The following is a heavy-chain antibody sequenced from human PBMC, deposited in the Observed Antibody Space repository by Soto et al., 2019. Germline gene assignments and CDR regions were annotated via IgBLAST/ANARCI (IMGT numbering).Heavy chain of an antibody. CDR2: ISYDGSNK. CDR1: GFTFSSYG. J-gene: IGHJ6*02. D-gene: IGHD3-3*01. Sequence: PGGSLRLSCAASGFTFSSYGMHWVRQAPGKGLEWVAVISYDGSNKYYADSVKGRFTISRDNSKNTLYLQMNSLRAEDTAVYYCAKDSSRYDFWSGYTRLTYYYYGMDVWGQGTTVTVSS. V-gene: IGHV3-30*18. CDR3: AKDSSRYDFWSGYTRLTYYYYGMDV.